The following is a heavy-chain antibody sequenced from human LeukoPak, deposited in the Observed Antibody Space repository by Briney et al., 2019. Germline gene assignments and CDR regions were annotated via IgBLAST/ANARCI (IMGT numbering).Heavy chain of an antibody. CDR3: AKGYCSSTSCYRGGLDP. Sequence: GASVKVSCKASGGTFSSYAISWVRQAPGQGLERMGGIIPIFGTANYAQKFQGRVTITADESTSTAYMELSSLRSEDTAVYYCAKGYCSSTSCYRGGLDPWGQGTLVTVSS. J-gene: IGHJ5*02. CDR2: IIPIFGTA. D-gene: IGHD2-2*01. CDR1: GGTFSSYA. V-gene: IGHV1-69*01.